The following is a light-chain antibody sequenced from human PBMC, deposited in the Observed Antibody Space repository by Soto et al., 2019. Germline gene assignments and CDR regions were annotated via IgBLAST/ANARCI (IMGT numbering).Light chain of an antibody. J-gene: IGLJ1*01. V-gene: IGLV1-40*01. CDR2: GKN. CDR3: QSYDASLSGYV. CDR1: SSNIGGGYD. Sequence: QLVLTQPPSVSEAPGQRVTISCTGSSSNIGGGYDVHWFQQLPGTAPKLLFYGKNNRPSGVPDRFSGSTSGTSASLAITGVQTEDEAIYYCQSYDASLSGYVFGTGTKVTVL.